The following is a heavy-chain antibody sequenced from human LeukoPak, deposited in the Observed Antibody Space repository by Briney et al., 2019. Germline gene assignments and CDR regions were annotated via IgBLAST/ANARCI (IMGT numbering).Heavy chain of an antibody. CDR2: IYYSGST. J-gene: IGHJ5*02. V-gene: IGHV4-59*08. D-gene: IGHD2-15*01. CDR3: ARRRYCSGGSCYSDWFDP. Sequence: SETLSLTCTVSGGSISSYYWSWLRQPPGKGLEWIGYIYYSGSTNYNPSLKSRVTISVDTSKNQFSLKLSSVTAADTAVYYCARRRYCSGGSCYSDWFDPWGQGTLVTVSS. CDR1: GGSISSYY.